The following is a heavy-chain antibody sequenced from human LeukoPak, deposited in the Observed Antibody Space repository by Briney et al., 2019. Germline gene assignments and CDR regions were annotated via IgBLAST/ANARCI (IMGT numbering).Heavy chain of an antibody. CDR3: AKGDY. J-gene: IGHJ4*02. CDR2: IWYDGSSK. Sequence: GRALRLSCAASGFTFSSYGMHWVRQAPGKGLEWVAVIWYDGSSKYYADSVKGRVTISRDNSKNTLYLQMNSLRTEDTAVYYCAKGDYWGQGTLVTVSP. CDR1: GFTFSSYG. V-gene: IGHV3-33*06.